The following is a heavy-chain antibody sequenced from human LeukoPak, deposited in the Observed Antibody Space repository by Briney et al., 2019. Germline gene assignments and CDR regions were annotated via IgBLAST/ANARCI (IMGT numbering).Heavy chain of an antibody. CDR1: GYSISSGYY. CDR3: ARQMYSSSSDAFDI. D-gene: IGHD6-13*01. J-gene: IGHJ3*02. CDR2: IYHNGST. Sequence: SETLSLTCTVSGYSISSGYYWGWIRQPPGKGLEWIGSIYHNGSTYYNPSLKSRVTISVDTSKNQFSLKLSSVTAADTAVYYCARQMYSSSSDAFDIWGQGTMVTASS. V-gene: IGHV4-38-2*02.